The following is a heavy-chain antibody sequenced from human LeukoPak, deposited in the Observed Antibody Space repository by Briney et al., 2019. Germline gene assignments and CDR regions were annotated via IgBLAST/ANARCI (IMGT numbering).Heavy chain of an antibody. CDR1: GYSISSGYY. V-gene: IGHV4-38-2*02. D-gene: IGHD2-2*01. J-gene: IGHJ6*03. Sequence: SETLSLTCTVSGYSISSGYYWGWIRQPPGKGLEWIGSIYHSGSTYYNPSLKSRVTISVDTSKNQFSLKLSSVTAADTAVYYCARGYCSSTSCYEFYYYYMDVWGKGTTVTISS. CDR3: ARGYCSSTSCYEFYYYYMDV. CDR2: IYHSGST.